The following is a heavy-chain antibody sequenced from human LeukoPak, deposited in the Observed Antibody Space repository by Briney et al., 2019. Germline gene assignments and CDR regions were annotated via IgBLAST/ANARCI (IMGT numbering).Heavy chain of an antibody. CDR2: ISGSGGST. V-gene: IGHV3-23*01. CDR1: GFTFSSYA. J-gene: IGHJ4*02. D-gene: IGHD3-3*01. CDR3: AKELYDFWSGYEGYFDY. Sequence: GGSLRLSCAASGFTFSSYAMSWVRQAPGKGLEWVSAISGSGGSTYYADSAKGRFTISRDNSKNTLYLQMNSLRAEDTAVYYCAKELYDFWSGYEGYFDYWGQGTLVTVSS.